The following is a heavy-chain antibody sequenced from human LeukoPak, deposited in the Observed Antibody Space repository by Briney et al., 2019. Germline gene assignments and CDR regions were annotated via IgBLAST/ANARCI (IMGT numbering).Heavy chain of an antibody. Sequence: SPVKVSCKASGGTFSSYAISWVRQAPGQGLEWMGGIIPIFGTANYAQKFQGRVTITADESTSTAYMELSSLRSEDTAVYYRARERGDYYDSSGYYRGYFDYWRQGTLVTVSS. CDR2: IIPIFGTA. J-gene: IGHJ4*02. V-gene: IGHV1-69*01. D-gene: IGHD3-22*01. CDR1: GGTFSSYA. CDR3: ARERGDYYDSSGYYRGYFDY.